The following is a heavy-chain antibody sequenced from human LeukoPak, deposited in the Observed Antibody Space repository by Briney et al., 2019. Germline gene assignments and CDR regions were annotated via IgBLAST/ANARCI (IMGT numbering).Heavy chain of an antibody. V-gene: IGHV3-74*01. CDR1: GFTFSNYW. Sequence: GGSLRLSCAASGFTFSNYWMHWVRQVPGKGLVWVSRINDDGSATFYADSVKGRFTISRDNAKNTLFLQINSLSDEDTAVYYCAREILAPGKTHDYWGQGTLVTVSS. J-gene: IGHJ4*02. CDR2: INDDGSAT. CDR3: AREILAPGKTHDY.